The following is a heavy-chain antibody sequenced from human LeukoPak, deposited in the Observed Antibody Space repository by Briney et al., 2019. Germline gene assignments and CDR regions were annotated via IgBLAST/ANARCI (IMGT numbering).Heavy chain of an antibody. CDR1: GGSISSSTYY. CDR2: IYYSGST. CDR3: ARNASDSGTSYFDY. J-gene: IGHJ4*02. Sequence: PSETLSLTCTVSGGSISSSTYYWGWIRQPPGKGLEWIGNIYYSGSTSYNPSLKSRVTISVDTSKNQFSLKLDSVTAADTAVYYCARNASDSGTSYFDYWGQGTLVTVSS. V-gene: IGHV4-39*01. D-gene: IGHD1-26*01.